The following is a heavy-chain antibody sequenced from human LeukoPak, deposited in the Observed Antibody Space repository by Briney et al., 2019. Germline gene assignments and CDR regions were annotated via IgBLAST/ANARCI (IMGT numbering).Heavy chain of an antibody. J-gene: IGHJ3*02. D-gene: IGHD6-19*01. V-gene: IGHV3-23*01. CDR2: ISGSGGST. Sequence: TGGSLRLSCAASGFTFSSYAMSWVRQAPGKGLEWVSAISGSGGSTYYADFVKGRFTISRDNSKNTLYLQMNSLRAEDTAVYYCAKAIAVAGTYAFDIWGQGTMVTVSS. CDR1: GFTFSSYA. CDR3: AKAIAVAGTYAFDI.